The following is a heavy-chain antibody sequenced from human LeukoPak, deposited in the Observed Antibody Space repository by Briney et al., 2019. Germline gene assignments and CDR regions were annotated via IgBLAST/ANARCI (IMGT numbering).Heavy chain of an antibody. Sequence: PGRSLRLSCAASGFTFDDYAMHWVRQAPGKGLEWVSGISWNSGSIGYADSVKGRFTIYRDNAKNSLYLQMNSLRAEDTAVYYCASAHYGDFEGFANLNFWGQGTLVTVSS. V-gene: IGHV3-9*01. CDR2: ISWNSGSI. D-gene: IGHD4-17*01. CDR3: ASAHYGDFEGFANLNF. CDR1: GFTFDDYA. J-gene: IGHJ4*02.